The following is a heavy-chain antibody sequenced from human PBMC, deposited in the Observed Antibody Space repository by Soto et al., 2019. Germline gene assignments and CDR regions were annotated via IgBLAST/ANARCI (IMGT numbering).Heavy chain of an antibody. Sequence: QVQLVQSAAEVKKPGSSVEVSCKASGGTFSSYAISWVRQAPGQGLEWMGGIIAIFGTANYAQKFQGRVTITADESTSTAYMERSSLRSEDTAVYYCARTSVVPDVTRANWFDPWGQGPMVTVSA. J-gene: IGHJ5*02. CDR1: GGTFSSYA. D-gene: IGHD2-2*01. CDR2: IIAIFGTA. CDR3: ARTSVVPDVTRANWFDP. V-gene: IGHV1-69*01.